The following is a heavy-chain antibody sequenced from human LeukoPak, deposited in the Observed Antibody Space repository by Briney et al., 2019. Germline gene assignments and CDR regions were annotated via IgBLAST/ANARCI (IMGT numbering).Heavy chain of an antibody. CDR3: ARAGGFGESGDYFDY. V-gene: IGHV1-3*01. J-gene: IGHJ4*02. Sequence: ASVKVSCKASEYTFTSYAMHWVRQAPGQRLEWMGWINGGTGNTKYSQKFQDRVTITRETSASTAYMELSSLTSEDTAVYYRARAGGFGESGDYFDYWGQGTLVTVSS. D-gene: IGHD3-10*01. CDR2: INGGTGNT. CDR1: EYTFTSYA.